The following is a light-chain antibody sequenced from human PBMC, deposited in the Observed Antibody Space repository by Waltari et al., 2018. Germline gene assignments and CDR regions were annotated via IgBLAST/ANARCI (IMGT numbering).Light chain of an antibody. CDR2: YDR. V-gene: IGLV3-21*01. CDR1: PYHSKS. CDR3: QVWDANNDPGV. Sequence: SYLLTQPPSVSVAPGETATITCGGTPYHSKSVHWYRQRPCQAPGLVISYDRDRPSGIPERFSGSNSGNTATLTISRVEAGDEADYYCQVWDANNDPGVFGTGTEVTVL. J-gene: IGLJ1*01.